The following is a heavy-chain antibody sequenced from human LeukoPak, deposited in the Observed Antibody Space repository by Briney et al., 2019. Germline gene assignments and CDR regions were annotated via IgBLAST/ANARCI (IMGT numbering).Heavy chain of an antibody. J-gene: IGHJ4*02. CDR3: ARNHPDLLTGYFYFDY. Sequence: ASVKVSCKASGYTFTGYYMHWGRQAPGQGLEGRGWINPNSGGTNYAQKFQGRVTMTRDTSISTAYMELSRLRSDDTAVYYCARNHPDLLTGYFYFDYWGQGTLVTVSS. V-gene: IGHV1-2*02. CDR1: GYTFTGYY. CDR2: INPNSGGT. D-gene: IGHD3-9*01.